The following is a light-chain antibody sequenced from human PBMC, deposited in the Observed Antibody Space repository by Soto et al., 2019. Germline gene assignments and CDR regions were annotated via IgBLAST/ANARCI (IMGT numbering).Light chain of an antibody. Sequence: DIHMTQSPSSLSVSVGDRVTITCRASQGVSSDLAWYQQKPGKVPKLLIYDASTLQSGVPSRFSGSGSGTDFTLTISSLQPEDVATYYCQKYNSVPLTFGGGTKGDIK. CDR2: DAS. V-gene: IGKV1-27*01. CDR1: QGVSSD. CDR3: QKYNSVPLT. J-gene: IGKJ4*01.